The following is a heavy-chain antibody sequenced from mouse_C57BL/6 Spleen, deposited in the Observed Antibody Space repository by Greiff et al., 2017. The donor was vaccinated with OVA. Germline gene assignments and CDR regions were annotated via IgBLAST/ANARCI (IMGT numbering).Heavy chain of an antibody. CDR1: GYTFTSYW. V-gene: IGHV1-53*01. D-gene: IGHD1-1*01. Sequence: VQLQQPGTELVKPGASVKLSCKASGYTFTSYWMHWVKQRPGQGLEWIGNINPSNGGTNYTEKFQSKATLTVDQSSSTAYMQLSSLTSADSAIYYCASSLTVTFDYWGQGTTLTVSS. CDR3: ASSLTVTFDY. CDR2: INPSNGGT. J-gene: IGHJ2*01.